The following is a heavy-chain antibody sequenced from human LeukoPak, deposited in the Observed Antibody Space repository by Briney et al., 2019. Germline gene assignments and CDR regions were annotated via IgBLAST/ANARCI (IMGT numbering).Heavy chain of an antibody. J-gene: IGHJ4*01. Sequence: GGSLRLSCSASGLTFSSYSMDWAGQAPGKGLELLSYITSSSGTIYSADSVKGRFTVSRDNAKNSLYLQMNSLRDEDTAVYYCARDRTTLIDYWGQGIQVTVSS. D-gene: IGHD1-14*01. CDR1: GLTFSSYS. V-gene: IGHV3-48*02. CDR3: ARDRTTLIDY. CDR2: ITSSSGTI.